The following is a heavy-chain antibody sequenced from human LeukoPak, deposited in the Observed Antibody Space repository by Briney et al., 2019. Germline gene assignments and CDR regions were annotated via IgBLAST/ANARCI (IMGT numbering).Heavy chain of an antibody. D-gene: IGHD5-12*01. V-gene: IGHV1-18*01. CDR3: VRTYDENPLGWFDP. Sequence: ASVKVSCKASGYTFTSYGISWVRQAPGQGLEWMGWISGYYGNTDSAQNLQARVTMTRDTSTSTAYMELRSLTSDDTAVYYCVRTYDENPLGWFDPWGQGSLVTVSS. CDR2: ISGYYGNT. J-gene: IGHJ5*02. CDR1: GYTFTSYG.